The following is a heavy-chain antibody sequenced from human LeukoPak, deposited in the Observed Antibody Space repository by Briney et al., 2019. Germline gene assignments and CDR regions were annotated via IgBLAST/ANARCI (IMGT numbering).Heavy chain of an antibody. J-gene: IGHJ4*02. CDR2: IVVGSGNT. Sequence: SVKVSCKASGFTFTSSAVQRVRQARGQRLEWIGWIVVGSGNTNYAQKFQERVTITRDMSTSTAYMELSSLRPEDTAVYYCAAGAVTTADFDYWGQGTLVTVSS. CDR1: GFTFTSSA. D-gene: IGHD4-17*01. V-gene: IGHV1-58*01. CDR3: AAGAVTTADFDY.